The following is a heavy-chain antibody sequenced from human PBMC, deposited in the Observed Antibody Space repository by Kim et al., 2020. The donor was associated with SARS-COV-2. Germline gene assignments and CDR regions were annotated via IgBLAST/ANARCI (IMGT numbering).Heavy chain of an antibody. V-gene: IGHV5-51*01. CDR2: IYPGDSDT. D-gene: IGHD3-10*01. CDR3: ARNSPPYGSGSYHDRYYYYGMDV. CDR1: GYSFTSYW. J-gene: IGHJ6*02. Sequence: GESLKISCKGSGYSFTSYWIGWVRQMPGKGLEWMGIIYPGDSDTRYSPSFQGQVTISADKSISTAYLQWSSLKASDTAMYYCARNSPPYGSGSYHDRYYYYGMDVWGQGTTVTVSS.